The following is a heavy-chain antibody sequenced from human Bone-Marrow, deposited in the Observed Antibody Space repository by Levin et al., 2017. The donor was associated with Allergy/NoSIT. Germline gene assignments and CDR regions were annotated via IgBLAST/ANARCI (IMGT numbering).Heavy chain of an antibody. Sequence: GGSLRLSCAASGFAFSSYGIHWVRQAPGNGLDWVAVISYDGSNKFYADSVKGRFTVSRDNSKNMLYLQMNSLRAEDTAVYYCAKDIITIFGVIMNYYGMDVWGQGTTVTVSS. J-gene: IGHJ6*02. V-gene: IGHV3-30*18. D-gene: IGHD3-3*01. CDR2: ISYDGSNK. CDR1: GFAFSSYG. CDR3: AKDIITIFGVIMNYYGMDV.